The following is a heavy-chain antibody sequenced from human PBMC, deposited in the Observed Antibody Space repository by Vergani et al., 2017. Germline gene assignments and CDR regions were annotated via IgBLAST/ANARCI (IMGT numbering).Heavy chain of an antibody. V-gene: IGHV4-61*02. CDR2: IYTSGST. Sequence: QVQLQESGPGLVKPSQTLSLTCTVSGGSISSGSYYWSWIRQPAGKGLEWIGRIYTSGSTNYNPSLKSRVTISVDTSKNQFSLKLSSVTAADTAVYYCARENALFGVDKVRSYYYYYMDVWGKGP. D-gene: IGHD3-3*01. CDR3: ARENALFGVDKVRSYYYYYMDV. J-gene: IGHJ6*03. CDR1: GGSISSGSYY.